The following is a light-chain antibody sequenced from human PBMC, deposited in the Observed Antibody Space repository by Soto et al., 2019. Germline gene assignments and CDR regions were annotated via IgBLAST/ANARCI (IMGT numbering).Light chain of an antibody. Sequence: DIQITQSPSTLSASVGDTVTVTCRASQSVSGWLAWYQQKPGEAPKLLIYAASSLQSGVPSRFSGSGSGTDFTLTISSLQPEDFATYYCQQSYSTLWTFGQGTKVDIK. CDR3: QQSYSTLWT. CDR2: AAS. J-gene: IGKJ1*01. V-gene: IGKV1-39*01. CDR1: QSVSGW.